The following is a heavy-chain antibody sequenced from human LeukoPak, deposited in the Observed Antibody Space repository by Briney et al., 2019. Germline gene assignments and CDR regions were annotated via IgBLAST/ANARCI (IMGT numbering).Heavy chain of an antibody. V-gene: IGHV3-66*01. Sequence: GGSLRLSCAAPGFTFSSYSMNWVRQAPGKGLEWVSVIYSGGSTYYADSVKGRFTISRDNSKNTLYLQMNSLRAEDTAVYYCAREGGAYCGGDCYNWGQGTLVTVSS. CDR3: AREGGAYCGGDCYN. J-gene: IGHJ4*02. CDR2: IYSGGST. CDR1: GFTFSSYS. D-gene: IGHD2-21*02.